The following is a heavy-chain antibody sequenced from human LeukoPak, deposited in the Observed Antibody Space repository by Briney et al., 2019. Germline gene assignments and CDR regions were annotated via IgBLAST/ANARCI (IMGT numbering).Heavy chain of an antibody. CDR3: AKARTHEYSNYNY. D-gene: IGHD4-11*01. V-gene: IGHV3-23*01. Sequence: GGALRLSCAASGFTFSSYAMSWVRQAPGKGLEWVSVISGSGDNTYYADSVKGRFTISRDNSKNTLYLQMNSLRAEDTAVYYCAKARTHEYSNYNYWGQGTLVTVSS. CDR2: ISGSGDNT. CDR1: GFTFSSYA. J-gene: IGHJ4*02.